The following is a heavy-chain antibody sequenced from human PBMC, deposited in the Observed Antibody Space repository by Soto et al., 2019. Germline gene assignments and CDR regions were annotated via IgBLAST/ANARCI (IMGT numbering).Heavy chain of an antibody. CDR1: GFTFISYW. CDR2: IKSDGSGT. J-gene: IGHJ5*02. D-gene: IGHD3-22*01. Sequence: EVQLVESGGGLVQLGGSLRLSCAASGFTFISYWMHWVRQAPGKGLVWVSRIKSDGSGTYYADSVKGRFTISRDNAQNTLYMQMNSLRAEDTAVYYCVRGDGERYDGNGYLGRPGGQGTLVTAS. CDR3: VRGDGERYDGNGYLGRP. V-gene: IGHV3-74*01.